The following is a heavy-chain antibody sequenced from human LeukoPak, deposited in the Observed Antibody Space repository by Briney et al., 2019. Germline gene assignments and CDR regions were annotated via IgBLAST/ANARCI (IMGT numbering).Heavy chain of an antibody. Sequence: PSETLSLTCAVYGGSFSGYYWSWIRQPPGKGLEWIGEINHSGSTNHNPSLKSRVTISVDTSKNQFSLKLSSVTAADTAVYYCARPLIAAAGTHAGGYDYWGQGTLVTVSS. CDR1: GGSFSGYY. J-gene: IGHJ4*02. V-gene: IGHV4-34*01. CDR2: INHSGST. CDR3: ARPLIAAAGTHAGGYDY. D-gene: IGHD6-13*01.